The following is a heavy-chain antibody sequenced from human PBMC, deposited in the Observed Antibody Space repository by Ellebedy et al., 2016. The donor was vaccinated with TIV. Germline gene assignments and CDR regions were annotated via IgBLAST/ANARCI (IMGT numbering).Heavy chain of an antibody. D-gene: IGHD3-22*01. CDR2: ISYDGTTK. V-gene: IGHV3-30-3*01. Sequence: PGGSLRLSCTVSGLTFSSYPIHWVRLAPGKGLEWVTLISYDGTTKYNADSVRGRFTLSRDISKNTVYLQMNNLRGDDTALYYCATSAVGHSHGYYFDYWGQGTLVTVSA. CDR1: GLTFSSYP. J-gene: IGHJ4*02. CDR3: ATSAVGHSHGYYFDY.